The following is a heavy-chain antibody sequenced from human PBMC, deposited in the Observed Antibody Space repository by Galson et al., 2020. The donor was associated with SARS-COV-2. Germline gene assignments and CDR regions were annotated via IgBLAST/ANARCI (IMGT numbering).Heavy chain of an antibody. CDR3: AKDEKLPWFAEFYVYYMDV. CDR1: GLTFSSYG. J-gene: IGHJ6*03. Sequence: GGSLRLSCAASGLTFSSYGMHWVRQGPGKGLEWLSSIRDDGSNKEYADSVKGRFTISRDNSKNTLYLQMNSLRAEDTAVYYCAKDEKLPWFAEFYVYYMDVWGKGTTVTISS. V-gene: IGHV3-30*02. CDR2: IRDDGSNK. D-gene: IGHD3-10*01.